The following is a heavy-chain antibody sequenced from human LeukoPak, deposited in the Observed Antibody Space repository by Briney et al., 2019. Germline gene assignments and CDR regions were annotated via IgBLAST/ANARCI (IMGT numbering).Heavy chain of an antibody. CDR1: GGSISSYY. V-gene: IGHV4-59*12. CDR2: IYYSGST. CDR3: ARGKPGGYCSSTSCPPYFDY. Sequence: SETLSLTCPVSGGSISSYYWSWIRQPPGKGLEWIGYIYYSGSTNYNPSLKSRVTISVDTSKNQFSLKLSSVTAADTAVYYCARGKPGGYCSSTSCPPYFDYWGQGTLVTVSS. D-gene: IGHD2-2*01. J-gene: IGHJ4*02.